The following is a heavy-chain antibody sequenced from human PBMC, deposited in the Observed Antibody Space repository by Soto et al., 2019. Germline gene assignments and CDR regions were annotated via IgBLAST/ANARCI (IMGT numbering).Heavy chain of an antibody. V-gene: IGHV3-23*01. CDR1: EITFSAYA. CDR3: AKSRGGTYLVDH. Sequence: EVQLSESGGGVAQPGGSLRLSCAASEITFSAYAMGWVRQTPGKGLEWVSGISANTLGTYYADSVKGRFTVSRDNSNNILDLQMNFLRAEDTSLYYCAKSRGGTYLVDHWGQGALVTVSS. CDR2: ISANTLGT. D-gene: IGHD1-26*01. J-gene: IGHJ4*02.